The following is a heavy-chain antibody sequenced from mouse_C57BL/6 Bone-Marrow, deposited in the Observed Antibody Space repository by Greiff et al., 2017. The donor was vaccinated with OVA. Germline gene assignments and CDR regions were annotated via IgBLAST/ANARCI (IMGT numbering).Heavy chain of an antibody. CDR3: ARDHYDYGKLSWFAY. J-gene: IGHJ3*01. D-gene: IGHD2-4*01. V-gene: IGHV1-81*01. CDR1: GYTFTSYG. Sequence: VKLQESGAELARPGASVKLSCKASGYTFTSYGISWVKQRTGQGLEWIGEIYPRSGNTYYNEKFKGKATLTADKSSSTAYMELRSLTSEDSAVYFCARDHYDYGKLSWFAYWGQGTLVTVSA. CDR2: IYPRSGNT.